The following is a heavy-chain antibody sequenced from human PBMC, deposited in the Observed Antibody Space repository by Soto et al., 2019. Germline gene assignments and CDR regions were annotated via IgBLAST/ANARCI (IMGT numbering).Heavy chain of an antibody. V-gene: IGHV4-34*01. CDR2: ISPSGTT. Sequence: QVQLQQWGAGLLKPSETLSLSCAVSGGSFRDNYWTWFRQPPGKGLEWLGEISPSGTTKYTPSLKRRAPISVDTSKTQISLKVTSVTAGDTSVYYCATSFWFGTQTEIWGHGALVTVSS. D-gene: IGHD3-10*01. CDR1: GGSFRDNY. J-gene: IGHJ4*01. CDR3: ATSFWFGTQTEI.